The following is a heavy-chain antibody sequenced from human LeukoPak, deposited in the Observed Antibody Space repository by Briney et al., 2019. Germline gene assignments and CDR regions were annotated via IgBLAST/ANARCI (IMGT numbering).Heavy chain of an antibody. V-gene: IGHV1-2*02. J-gene: IGHJ4*02. CDR2: IDPPSGAP. CDR1: GYTFTGQF. CDR3: ARSGFSTGFYLDF. D-gene: IGHD2-8*02. Sequence: ASVKVSCKASGYTFTGQFIHWLRPAPGQGLEWMGWIDPPSGAPHYAQRFQDTVTMTRDRSIATAYLEVHRLKSDHTAGYYCARSGFSTGFYLDFLGQGTLIFVSS.